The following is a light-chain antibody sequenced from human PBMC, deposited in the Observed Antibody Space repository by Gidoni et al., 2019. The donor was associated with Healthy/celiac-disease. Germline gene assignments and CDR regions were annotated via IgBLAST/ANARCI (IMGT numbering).Light chain of an antibody. V-gene: IGLV2-23*01. Sequence: QSALTQPASVSGSPGQSITISCTGTSSDVGSANLVSWYQQHPGKAPKRMIYDGSKRPSGVSNRFSGSKSGNTASLTISGLQADDEADYYCCSYAGSSTVVFGGGTKLTVL. CDR1: SSDVGSANL. CDR2: DGS. J-gene: IGLJ2*01. CDR3: CSYAGSSTVV.